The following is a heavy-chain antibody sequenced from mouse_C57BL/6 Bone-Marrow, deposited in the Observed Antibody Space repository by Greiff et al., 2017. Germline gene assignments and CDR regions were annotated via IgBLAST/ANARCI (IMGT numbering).Heavy chain of an antibody. D-gene: IGHD1-1*01. V-gene: IGHV1-54*01. Sequence: QVQLQQSGAELVRPGTSVKVSCKASGYAFTNYLIEWVKQRPGQGLEWIGVINPGSGGTNYNEKFKGKATLTADKSSSTAYRQLSSLTSEDSAVYFCARVGTTVVRDYWGQGTTLTVSS. CDR2: INPGSGGT. CDR1: GYAFTNYL. J-gene: IGHJ2*01. CDR3: ARVGTTVVRDY.